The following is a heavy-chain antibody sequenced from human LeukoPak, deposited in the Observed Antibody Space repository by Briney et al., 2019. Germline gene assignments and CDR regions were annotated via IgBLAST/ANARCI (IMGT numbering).Heavy chain of an antibody. Sequence: GGSLRLSCAASEFSVGSNYMTWVRQAPGKGLEWVSLIYSGGSTYYADSVKGRFTISRDNSKNTLYLQMNSLRAEDTAVYYCARVEQWLAHAFDIWGQGTMVTVSS. CDR2: IYSGGST. D-gene: IGHD6-19*01. J-gene: IGHJ3*02. CDR3: ARVEQWLAHAFDI. CDR1: EFSVGSNY. V-gene: IGHV3-66*01.